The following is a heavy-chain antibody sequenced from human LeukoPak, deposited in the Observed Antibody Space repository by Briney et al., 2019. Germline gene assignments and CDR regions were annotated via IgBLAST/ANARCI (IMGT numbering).Heavy chain of an antibody. Sequence: SETLSLTCAVSGYSISSGYYWGWIRQPPGKGLEWIGSIYHSGSTYYNPSLKSRVTISVDTSKNQFSLKLSSVTAADTAVYYCARDSRAGVFGYFHYWGQGPLDTVSS. D-gene: IGHD3-10*01. V-gene: IGHV4-38-2*02. CDR2: IYHSGST. J-gene: IGHJ4*02. CDR1: GYSISSGYY. CDR3: ARDSRAGVFGYFHY.